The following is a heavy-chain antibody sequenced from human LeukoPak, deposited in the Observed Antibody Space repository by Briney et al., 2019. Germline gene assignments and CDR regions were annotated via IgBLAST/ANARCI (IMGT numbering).Heavy chain of an antibody. V-gene: IGHV4-39*01. J-gene: IGHJ4*02. CDR1: GGSISSSSYY. CDR2: IYYSGST. Sequence: PSETLSLTCTVSGGSISSSSYYWGWIRQPPGKGLEWIGSIYYSGSTYYNPSLKSRVTISVDTSKNQFSLKLSSVIAADTAVYYCARRGAGIVGARAYFDYWGQGTLVTVSS. D-gene: IGHD1-26*01. CDR3: ARRGAGIVGARAYFDY.